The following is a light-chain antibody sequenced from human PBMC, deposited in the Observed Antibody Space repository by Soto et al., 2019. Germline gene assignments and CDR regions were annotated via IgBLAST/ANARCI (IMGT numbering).Light chain of an antibody. CDR1: SSDVGGYNY. V-gene: IGLV2-14*01. CDR2: EVS. CDR3: SSYTSSSTPV. Sequence: QSVLTQPASVSGSPGQSITISCTGTSSDVGGYNYVSWYQQHPDKAPKLMIYEVSNRPSGVSNRCSGSKSGNTASLTISGLQAEDEADYYCSSYTSSSTPVFGGGTKLTVL. J-gene: IGLJ2*01.